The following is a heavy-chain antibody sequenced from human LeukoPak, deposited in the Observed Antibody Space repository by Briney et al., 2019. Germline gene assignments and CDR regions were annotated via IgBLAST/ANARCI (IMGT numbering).Heavy chain of an antibody. CDR2: ISINDGNT. CDR1: GYTFTNCG. V-gene: IGHV1-18*01. CDR3: ARDEQWLIDN. D-gene: IGHD6-19*01. Sequence: ASVKVSCKASGYTFTNCGLTWVRQAPGQGLEWMGWISINDGNTRYAEKFQGRVTMTTDTSTYTAYMELRSLDSDDTAVYYCARDEQWLIDNWGQGTLVTVSS. J-gene: IGHJ4*02.